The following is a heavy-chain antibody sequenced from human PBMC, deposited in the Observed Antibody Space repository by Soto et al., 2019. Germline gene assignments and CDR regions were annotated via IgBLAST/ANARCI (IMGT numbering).Heavy chain of an antibody. J-gene: IGHJ4*02. Sequence: EVQLLESGGGLVQPGGSLRLSCAASGFTFSSYAMSWVRQAPGKGLEWVSAISGSGGSTYYADSVKGRFTISRDNSKNPRYLQRNSRRAGDRAVYYCAKVGRVAARAAGGYWGQGTLVTVSS. CDR2: ISGSGGST. CDR1: GFTFSSYA. CDR3: AKVGRVAARAAGGY. D-gene: IGHD6-6*01. V-gene: IGHV3-23*01.